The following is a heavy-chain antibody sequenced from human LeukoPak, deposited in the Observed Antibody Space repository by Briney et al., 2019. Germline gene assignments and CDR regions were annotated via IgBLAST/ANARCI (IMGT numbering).Heavy chain of an antibody. Sequence: SETLSLTCTVSGGSISSSSYYWGWIRQPPGKGLEWIGSIYYSGSTNYNPSLKSRVTISVDTSKNQFSLKLSSVTAADTAVYYCARIVVVPAAILRSDWFDPWGQGTLVTVSS. J-gene: IGHJ5*02. D-gene: IGHD2-2*02. CDR1: GGSISSSSYY. CDR2: IYYSGST. V-gene: IGHV4-39*07. CDR3: ARIVVVPAAILRSDWFDP.